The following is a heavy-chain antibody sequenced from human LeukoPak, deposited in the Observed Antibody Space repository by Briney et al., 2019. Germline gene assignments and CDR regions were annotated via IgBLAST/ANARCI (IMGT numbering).Heavy chain of an antibody. V-gene: IGHV3-23*01. CDR2: LSGSGVST. D-gene: IGHD6-19*01. J-gene: IGHJ4*02. CDR1: GFTFSSYA. CDR3: AKAGGSGRSREGIDY. Sequence: GGSLRLSCAASGFTFSSYAMSWVRQASGKGLEWVSTLSGSGVSTYYADSVKGRFTISRDNSKNTLFLQLNSLRAEDTALYYCAKAGGSGRSREGIDYWGQGALVTVSS.